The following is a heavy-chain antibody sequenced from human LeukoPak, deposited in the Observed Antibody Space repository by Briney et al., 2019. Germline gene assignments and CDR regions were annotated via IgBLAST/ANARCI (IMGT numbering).Heavy chain of an antibody. Sequence: SQTLSLTCAISGDSVSSNSAAWNWIRQSPSRGLEWLGRTYYRSKWYNDYAVSVKSRITINPDTSKNQFSLQLNSVTPGDTAVYYCARDHIAAAGSGSYWFDPWGQGTLVTVSS. D-gene: IGHD6-13*01. CDR1: GDSVSSNSAA. CDR2: TYYRSKWYN. J-gene: IGHJ5*02. CDR3: ARDHIAAAGSGSYWFDP. V-gene: IGHV6-1*01.